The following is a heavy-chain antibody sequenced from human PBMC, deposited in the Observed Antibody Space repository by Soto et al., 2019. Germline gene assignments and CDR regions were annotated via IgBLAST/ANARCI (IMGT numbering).Heavy chain of an antibody. CDR3: ARENSYFDY. V-gene: IGHV1-18*01. CDR2: ISAYNANA. J-gene: IGHJ4*02. CDR1: GYTFRNFG. Sequence: QIQLLQSGAEVKKPGASVKVTCKASGYTFRNFGISWVRQAPGQGLEWMGWISAYNANANYAQKFQGRLTMTADTSTRTAYMELRSLRSDDTAVYYCARENSYFDYWGPGTLVTVSS.